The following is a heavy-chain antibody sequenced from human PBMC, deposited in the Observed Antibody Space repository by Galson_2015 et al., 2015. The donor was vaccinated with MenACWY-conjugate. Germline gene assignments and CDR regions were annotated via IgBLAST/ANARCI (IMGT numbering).Heavy chain of an antibody. CDR3: ARSPGGYSFGGQIDS. V-gene: IGHV4-59*01. D-gene: IGHD5-18*01. CDR2: IFYSGST. J-gene: IGHJ4*02. CDR1: GGSLTAYY. Sequence: ETLSLTCSVSGGSLTAYYWAWIRQPPGKGLEWIGCIFYSGSTKYSPSLNSRVTISVDTSNNQFSLKLSSVTAADTAVYYCARSPGGYSFGGQIDSWGQGSLVTVSS.